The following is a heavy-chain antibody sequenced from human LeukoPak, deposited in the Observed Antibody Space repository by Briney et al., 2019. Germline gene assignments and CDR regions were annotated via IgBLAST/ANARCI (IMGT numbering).Heavy chain of an antibody. V-gene: IGHV3-53*01. D-gene: IGHD3-10*01. CDR1: GFTVSSNY. J-gene: IGHJ4*02. Sequence: GGSLRLSCAASGFTVSSNYMSWVRQAPGKGLEWVSVIYSGGGTYYADSVKGRFTISRDNSKNTLYLQMNSLRAEDTAVYYCASSQGLLWFGELNYWGQGTLVTVSS. CDR2: IYSGGGT. CDR3: ASSQGLLWFGELNY.